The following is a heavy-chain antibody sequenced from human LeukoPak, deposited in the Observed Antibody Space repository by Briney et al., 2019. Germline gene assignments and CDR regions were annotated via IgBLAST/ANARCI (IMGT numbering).Heavy chain of an antibody. J-gene: IGHJ4*02. Sequence: SVKVSCKASGGTFSSYAISWVRQAPGQGLEWMGRIIPILGIANYAQKFQGRVTITADKSTSTAYMELSSLRSEDTAVYYCARDSRPYYDFWSGYSPHFDYWGQGTLVTVSS. CDR1: GGTFSSYA. V-gene: IGHV1-69*04. D-gene: IGHD3-3*01. CDR2: IIPILGIA. CDR3: ARDSRPYYDFWSGYSPHFDY.